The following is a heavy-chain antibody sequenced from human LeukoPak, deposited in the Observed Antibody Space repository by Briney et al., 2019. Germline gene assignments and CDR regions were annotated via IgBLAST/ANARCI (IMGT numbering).Heavy chain of an antibody. V-gene: IGHV3-7*03. CDR1: GFTFSSYW. J-gene: IGHJ4*02. Sequence: GGSLRLSCAASGFTFSSYWMSWVRQAPGKGLEWVANIKQDGSEKYYVDSVKGRFTISRDNAKNSLYLQMNSLRAEDTAVYYCARAHSSGWYPFNYFDYWGRGTLVTVSS. D-gene: IGHD6-19*01. CDR2: IKQDGSEK. CDR3: ARAHSSGWYPFNYFDY.